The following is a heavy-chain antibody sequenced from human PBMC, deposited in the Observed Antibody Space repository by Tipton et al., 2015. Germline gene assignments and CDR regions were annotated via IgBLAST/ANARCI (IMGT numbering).Heavy chain of an antibody. CDR1: GGSVSSGSYY. CDR2: IYYSGNT. CDR3: ARIRRNDYYGLDV. Sequence: TLSLTCTVSGGSVSSGSYYWSWIRQPPGKGLEWIGYIYYSGNTNYNPSLKSRVTISVDTSKNLFSLKLRSVTAADTAVYYCARIRRNDYYGLDVWGQGTTVTVSS. V-gene: IGHV4-61*01. D-gene: IGHD3-3*02. J-gene: IGHJ6*02.